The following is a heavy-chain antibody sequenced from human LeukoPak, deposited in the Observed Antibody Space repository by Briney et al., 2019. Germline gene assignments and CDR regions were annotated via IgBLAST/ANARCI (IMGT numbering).Heavy chain of an antibody. CDR3: ARGAVEMATIPRRSDY. Sequence: SETLSLTCTVSGGSVSSGSYYWSWIRQPPGKVLEWIGYIYYSGSTNYNPSLKSRVTISVDTSKNQFSLKLSSVTAADTAVYYCARGAVEMATIPRRSDYWGQGTLVTVSS. CDR1: GGSVSSGSYY. D-gene: IGHD5-24*01. J-gene: IGHJ4*02. CDR2: IYYSGST. V-gene: IGHV4-61*01.